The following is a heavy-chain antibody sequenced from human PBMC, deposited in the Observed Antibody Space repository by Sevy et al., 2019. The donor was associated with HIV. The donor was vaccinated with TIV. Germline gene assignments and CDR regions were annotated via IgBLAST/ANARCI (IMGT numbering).Heavy chain of an antibody. CDR3: AREGRTAMVTGFDY. Sequence: VKVSCKASGGTFSSYAISWVRQAPGQGLEWMGGIIPIFGTANYAQKFQGRVTITADESTSTAYMELSSLRSEDTAVYYCAREGRTAMVTGFDYWGQGTLVTVSS. D-gene: IGHD5-18*01. V-gene: IGHV1-69*13. J-gene: IGHJ4*02. CDR2: IIPIFGTA. CDR1: GGTFSSYA.